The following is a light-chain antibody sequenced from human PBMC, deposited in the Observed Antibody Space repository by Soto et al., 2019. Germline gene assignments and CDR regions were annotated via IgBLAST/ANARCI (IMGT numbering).Light chain of an antibody. V-gene: IGKV1-5*03. CDR1: QSIDSW. CDR2: KAS. J-gene: IGKJ1*01. Sequence: DIQMTQSPSTMSASVGDRVTITCRASQSIDSWLAWYQQKPGKAPKFLMYKASNLESGVPSRFSGSGSETEFTLTISSLQADDFAIYYCQHYTSYWWQFCQGTKV. CDR3: QHYTSYWWQ.